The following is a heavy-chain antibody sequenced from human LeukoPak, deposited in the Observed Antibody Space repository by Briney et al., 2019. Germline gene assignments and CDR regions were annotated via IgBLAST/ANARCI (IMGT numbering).Heavy chain of an antibody. Sequence: GGSLRLSCAGSGFSFSSYGMHWVRQAPGKGLEWMAFIWSDGSNKYYADSVKGRFTISRDNSKNTLYLQMNSLRAEDTAVYYCAKDIAVAENWFDPWGQGTLVTVSS. V-gene: IGHV3-30*02. CDR3: AKDIAVAENWFDP. CDR1: GFSFSSYG. CDR2: IWSDGSNK. D-gene: IGHD6-19*01. J-gene: IGHJ5*02.